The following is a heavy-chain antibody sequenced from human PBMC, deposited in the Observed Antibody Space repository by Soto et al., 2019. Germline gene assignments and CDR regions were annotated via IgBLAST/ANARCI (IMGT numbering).Heavy chain of an antibody. V-gene: IGHV3-30*18. Sequence: QVQLVESGGGVVQPGRSLRLSCAASGFTFSSYGMHWVRQAPGKGLKWVAVISYDGSNKYYADSVKGRFTISRDNSKNTLYLQMNSLRAEGTAVYYCAKGDGYFDLWGRGTLVTVSS. J-gene: IGHJ2*01. CDR3: AKGDGYFDL. CDR1: GFTFSSYG. CDR2: ISYDGSNK.